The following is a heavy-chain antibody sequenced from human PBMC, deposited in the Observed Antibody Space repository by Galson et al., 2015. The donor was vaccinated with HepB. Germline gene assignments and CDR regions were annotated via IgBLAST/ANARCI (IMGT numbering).Heavy chain of an antibody. CDR1: GGSISSGSYY. V-gene: IGHV4-61*02. Sequence: SLTCTVSGGSISSGSYYWSWIRQPAGKGLEWIGRIYTSGSTNYNPSLKSRVTMSVDTSKNQFSLKLSSVTAADTAVYYCARASRPAPAIHWFDPWGQGTLVTVSS. CDR3: ARASRPAPAIHWFDP. CDR2: IYTSGST. J-gene: IGHJ5*02. D-gene: IGHD2-2*01.